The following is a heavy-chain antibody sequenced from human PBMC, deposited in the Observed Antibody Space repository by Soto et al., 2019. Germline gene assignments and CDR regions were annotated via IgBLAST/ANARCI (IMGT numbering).Heavy chain of an antibody. CDR1: GGSISSYY. CDR2: IYYSGST. D-gene: IGHD3-9*01. V-gene: IGHV4-59*01. Sequence: PSETLSLTCTVSGGSISSYYWSWIRQPPGKGLEWIGYIYYSGSTNYNPSLKSRVTISVDTSKNQFSLKLSSVTAADTAVYYCARTNYDILTGVYNWFDPWGQGTLVTVSS. J-gene: IGHJ5*02. CDR3: ARTNYDILTGVYNWFDP.